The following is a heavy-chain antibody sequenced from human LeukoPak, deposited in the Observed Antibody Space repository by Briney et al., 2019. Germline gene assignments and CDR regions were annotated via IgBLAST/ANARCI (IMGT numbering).Heavy chain of an antibody. J-gene: IGHJ1*01. CDR2: ISGSGGST. Sequence: GGSLRLSCAASGFTFSTYPMSWVRQAPGKGLEWVSAISGSGGSTYYADSVKGRFTISRDNSKNTLYLQMNSLRAEDTAVYYCAKFQAGYSSSWYGGAEYFQHWGQGTLVTVSS. V-gene: IGHV3-23*01. CDR1: GFTFSTYP. D-gene: IGHD6-13*01. CDR3: AKFQAGYSSSWYGGAEYFQH.